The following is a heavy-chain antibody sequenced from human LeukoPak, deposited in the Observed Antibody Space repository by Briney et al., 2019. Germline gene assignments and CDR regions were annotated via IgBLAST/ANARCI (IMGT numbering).Heavy chain of an antibody. D-gene: IGHD1-26*01. CDR3: AKDSGTYWVDYYYMDV. CDR2: IRYDESNK. J-gene: IGHJ6*03. Sequence: GGSLRLSCAASGFTFSSYGMHWVRQAPGKGLEWVAFIRYDESNKYYADSVKGRFTISRDNPKNTVYLQMNSLRAEDTAVFYCAKDSGTYWVDYYYMDVWAKGPRSPSP. V-gene: IGHV3-30*02. CDR1: GFTFSSYG.